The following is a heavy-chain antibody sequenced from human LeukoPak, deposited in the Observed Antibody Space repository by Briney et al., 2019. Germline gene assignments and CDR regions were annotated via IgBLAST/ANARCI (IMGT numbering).Heavy chain of an antibody. V-gene: IGHV3-53*04. D-gene: IGHD3-22*01. CDR2: IYSGGST. CDR3: AREVYDSSGYHFDY. Sequence: GGSLRLSCAASGFTVSSNYMSWVRQAPGKGLKWVSVIYSGGSTYYADSVKGRFTISRHNSKNTLYLQMNSLRAEDTAVYYCAREVYDSSGYHFDYWGQGTLVTVSS. J-gene: IGHJ4*02. CDR1: GFTVSSNY.